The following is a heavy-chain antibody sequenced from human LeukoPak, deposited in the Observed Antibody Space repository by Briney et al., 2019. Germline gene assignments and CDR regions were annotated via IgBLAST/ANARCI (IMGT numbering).Heavy chain of an antibody. J-gene: IGHJ6*03. CDR2: INHSGST. Sequence: SETLSLTCTVSGGSISSSSYYWGWIRQPPGKGLEWIGEINHSGSTNYNPSLKSRVTISVDTSKNQFSLKLSSVTAADTAVYYCARRVGGSPRRGSSSPRNYYYMDVWGKGTTVTVSS. CDR3: ARRVGGSPRRGSSSPRNYYYMDV. D-gene: IGHD6-13*01. CDR1: GGSISSSSYY. V-gene: IGHV4-39*07.